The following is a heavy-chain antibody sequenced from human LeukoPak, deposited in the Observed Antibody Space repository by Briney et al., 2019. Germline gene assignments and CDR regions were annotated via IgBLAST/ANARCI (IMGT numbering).Heavy chain of an antibody. CDR1: GGTFSSYA. D-gene: IGHD1-26*01. CDR3: ARVGSGIVGATAPPDY. Sequence: ASVKVSCKASGGTFSSYAISWVRQAPGQGLEWMGGIIPIFGTANYAQKFQGRVTITADESTSTAYMELSSLRSEDTAVHYCARVGSGIVGATAPPDYWGQGTLVTVSS. J-gene: IGHJ4*02. V-gene: IGHV1-69*13. CDR2: IIPIFGTA.